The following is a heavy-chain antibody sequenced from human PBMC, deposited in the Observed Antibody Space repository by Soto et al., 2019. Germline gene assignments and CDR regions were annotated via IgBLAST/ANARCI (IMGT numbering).Heavy chain of an antibody. J-gene: IGHJ4*02. CDR1: GYTFTSYG. CDR2: ISAYNGNT. V-gene: IGHV1-18*01. Sequence: GASVKVSCKASGYTFTSYGISWVRQAPGQGLEWMGWISAYNGNTNYAQKLQGRVTMTTDTSTSTAYMELRSLRSDDTAVYYCARDEGSLDWHPSNSFDYWGQGTLVTVSS. D-gene: IGHD3-9*01. CDR3: ARDEGSLDWHPSNSFDY.